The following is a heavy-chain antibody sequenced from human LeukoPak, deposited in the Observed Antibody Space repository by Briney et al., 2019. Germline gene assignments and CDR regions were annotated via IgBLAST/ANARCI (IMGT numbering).Heavy chain of an antibody. D-gene: IGHD4-17*01. Sequence: PGRSLRLSCAVSPFTFSSYCTHWVRQAAGKGLEWVAFIRYDGSKKYYVDSVKGRFTISRDNPKNTLFLQMNSLRTEDTAVYYCAKDRAVYSDPLPDFDSGGQGTLVTVSP. CDR3: AKDRAVYSDPLPDFDS. CDR2: IRYDGSKK. V-gene: IGHV3-30*02. J-gene: IGHJ4*02. CDR1: PFTFSSYC.